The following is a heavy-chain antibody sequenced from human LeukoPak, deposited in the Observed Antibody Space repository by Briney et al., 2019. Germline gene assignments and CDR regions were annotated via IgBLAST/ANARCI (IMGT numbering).Heavy chain of an antibody. V-gene: IGHV3-48*03. J-gene: IGHJ4*02. CDR2: ISGSGRTI. D-gene: IGHD2-21*01. CDR3: VRDAVMSPEVLLTAWDYFDC. Sequence: PWGSLSLSCAASGFTFSSYEMNWVRQAPGKGLEWVSYISGSGRTIDYADSVKGRFTISRDNTKNSVYLQMNSLRAEDTAIYFCVRDAVMSPEVLLTAWDYFDCWGQGTLVTVSS. CDR1: GFTFSSYE.